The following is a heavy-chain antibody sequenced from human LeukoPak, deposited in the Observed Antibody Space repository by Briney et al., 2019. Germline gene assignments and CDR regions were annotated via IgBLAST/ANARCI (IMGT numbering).Heavy chain of an antibody. CDR3: ARMWGYNWNYIDS. J-gene: IGHJ4*02. D-gene: IGHD1-20*01. CDR1: GFSLTTGGMC. V-gene: IGHV2-70*11. Sequence: SGPTLVNPTQTLTLTCTFSGFSLTTGGMCVSWIRQPPGRALEWLARIDFNGDKYYNTSLEARLTISKDTSKNQVVLTVANMDPVHTATYFCARMWGYNWNYIDSWGQGTLVTVSS. CDR2: IDFNGDK.